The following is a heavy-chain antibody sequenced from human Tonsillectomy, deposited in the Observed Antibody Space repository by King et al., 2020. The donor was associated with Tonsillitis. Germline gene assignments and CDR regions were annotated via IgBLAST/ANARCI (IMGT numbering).Heavy chain of an antibody. D-gene: IGHD2-2*01. CDR2: ISGSGGST. CDR1: GFTFSSYA. Sequence: VQLVESGGGLVQPGGALRLSCAASGFTFSSYAMNWVRRAPGKGLEWVSAISGSGGSTYYADSVKGHFTMSRDNSMKTLYLQMNSLRAEDTAVYYCAQPGRVQVPMSYFDYWGQGTLVTVSS. V-gene: IGHV3-23*04. CDR3: AQPGRVQVPMSYFDY. J-gene: IGHJ4*02.